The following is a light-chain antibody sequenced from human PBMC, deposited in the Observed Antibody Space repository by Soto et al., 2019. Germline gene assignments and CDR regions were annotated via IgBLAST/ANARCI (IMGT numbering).Light chain of an antibody. V-gene: IGKV3-20*01. CDR1: QSVSSSY. CDR3: QQYGSSPPYT. Sequence: EIVLTQSPGTLSLSPGERATLSCRASQSVSSSYLAWYQQKPGQAPRLLIYGASSRATGIPDRFSGSGSGTDFTLPISRLEAEDLPVYYCQQYGSSPPYTVGQGSKLEIK. CDR2: GAS. J-gene: IGKJ2*01.